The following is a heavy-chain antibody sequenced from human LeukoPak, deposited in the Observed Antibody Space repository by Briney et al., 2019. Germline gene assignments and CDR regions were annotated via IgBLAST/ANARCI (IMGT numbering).Heavy chain of an antibody. CDR1: GGSISSYY. CDR2: IYTSGST. CDR3: AGRNYGDYADRY. V-gene: IGHV4-4*09. Sequence: SETLSLTCTVSGGSISSYYWSWIRQPPGKGLEWIGYIYTSGSTNYNPSLKSRVTISVDTSKNQFSLKQSSVTAADTAVYYCAGRNYGDYADRYWGQGTLVTVSS. J-gene: IGHJ4*02. D-gene: IGHD4-17*01.